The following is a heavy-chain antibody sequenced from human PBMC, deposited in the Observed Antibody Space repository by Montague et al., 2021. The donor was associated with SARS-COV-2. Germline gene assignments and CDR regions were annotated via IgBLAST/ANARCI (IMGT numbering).Heavy chain of an antibody. Sequence: SLRLSCAASGFTSSSYGMHWVRQAPGKGLEWVAVIWYDGSNKYYADSVKGRFTISRDNSKNTLYLQMNSLRAEDTAVYYCARDFGILTGTAPEDYWGQGTLVTVSS. CDR3: ARDFGILTGTAPEDY. V-gene: IGHV3-33*01. J-gene: IGHJ4*02. CDR2: IWYDGSNK. CDR1: GFTSSSYG. D-gene: IGHD3-9*01.